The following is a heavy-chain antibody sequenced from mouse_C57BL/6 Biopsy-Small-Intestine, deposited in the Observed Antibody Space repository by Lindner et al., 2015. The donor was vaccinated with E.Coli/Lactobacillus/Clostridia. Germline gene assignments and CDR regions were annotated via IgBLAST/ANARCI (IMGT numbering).Heavy chain of an antibody. D-gene: IGHD2-2*01. CDR1: GYTFTDYN. CDR3: ARKGLDY. V-gene: IGHV1-34*02. J-gene: IGHJ2*01. CDR2: IYPNNGGT. Sequence: VQLQESGPELVRPGASVKISCKASGYTFTDYNMDWVKQSHGKSLEWIGYIYPNNGGTGYNQKFKSKATLTVDKSSSTAYMELHSLTSEDSAVYYCARKGLDYWGQGTTLTVSS.